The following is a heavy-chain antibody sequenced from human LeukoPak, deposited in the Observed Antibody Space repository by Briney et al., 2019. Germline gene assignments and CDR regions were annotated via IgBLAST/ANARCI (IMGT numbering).Heavy chain of an antibody. Sequence: PSETLSLTCTVSGGSISDYYWSWIRQPPGKGLEWIGYIYYSGSTNYNPSLKSRVTISVDTSKNQFSLKLSSVTAADTAVYFCARDALAYSSDCWGQGILVTVSP. CDR3: ARDALAYSSDC. CDR2: IYYSGST. V-gene: IGHV4-59*01. CDR1: GGSISDYY. D-gene: IGHD3-3*02. J-gene: IGHJ4*02.